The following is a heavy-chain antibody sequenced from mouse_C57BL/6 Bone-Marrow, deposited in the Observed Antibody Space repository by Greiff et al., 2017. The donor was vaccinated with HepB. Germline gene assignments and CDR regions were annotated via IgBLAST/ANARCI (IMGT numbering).Heavy chain of an antibody. CDR2: INPYNGGT. CDR3: AQKERGDYGSGDYFDY. D-gene: IGHD1-1*01. Sequence: VQLQQSGPVLVKPGASVKMSCKASGYTFTDYYMNWVKQSHGKSLEWIGVINPYNGGTSYNQKFKGKATLTVDKSSSTAYMELNSLTSEDSAVYYCAQKERGDYGSGDYFDYWGQGTTLTVSS. CDR1: GYTFTDYY. J-gene: IGHJ2*01. V-gene: IGHV1-19*01.